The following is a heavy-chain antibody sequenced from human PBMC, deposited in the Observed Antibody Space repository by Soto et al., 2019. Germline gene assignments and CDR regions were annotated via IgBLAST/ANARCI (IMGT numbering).Heavy chain of an antibody. CDR1: VASISRVGYY. CDR3: ARSVFP. J-gene: IGHJ5*02. V-gene: IGHV4-31*03. Sequence: QVRRQEPGPGRLRPSQPRSLPSIFSVASISRVGYYWSWIRQHPGKGLEWIGYIYYSGSTYYNPSLKSRVTISVDTPKNQFSLKLSSVTAADTAVYYCARSVFPWGQGTLVTVSS. CDR2: IYYSGST.